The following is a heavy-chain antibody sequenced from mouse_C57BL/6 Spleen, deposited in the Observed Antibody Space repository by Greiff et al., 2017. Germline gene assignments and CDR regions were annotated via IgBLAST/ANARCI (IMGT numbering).Heavy chain of an antibody. D-gene: IGHD1-1*01. V-gene: IGHV1-52*01. CDR2: IDPSDSET. CDR3: ARYDYGSSLWYFDV. CDR1: GYTFTSYW. J-gene: IGHJ1*03. Sequence: VQLQQPGAELVRPGSSVKLSCKASGYTFTSYWMHWVKQRPIQGLEWIGNIDPSDSETHYNQKFKDKATLTVDKSSSTAYMQLSSLTSEDSAVYYCARYDYGSSLWYFDVWGTGTTVTVSS.